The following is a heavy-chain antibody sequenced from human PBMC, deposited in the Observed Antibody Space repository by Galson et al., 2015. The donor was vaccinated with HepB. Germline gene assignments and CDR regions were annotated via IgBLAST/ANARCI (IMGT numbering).Heavy chain of an antibody. D-gene: IGHD3-16*02. CDR1: GFTISGST. V-gene: IGHV3-73*01. CDR2: IRSKGNRYAT. Sequence: SLRLSCAASGFTISGSTIHWVRQASGKGLEWVGRIRSKGNRYATVYAASLRGRFTISRDDSKNTAYLQMKSLKTEDTAVYYCTTYYDYDWGSYRFEYWGQGTLVTVSS. CDR3: TTYYDYDWGSYRFEY. J-gene: IGHJ4*02.